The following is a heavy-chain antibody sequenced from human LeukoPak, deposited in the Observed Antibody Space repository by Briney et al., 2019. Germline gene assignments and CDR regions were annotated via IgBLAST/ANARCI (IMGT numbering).Heavy chain of an antibody. V-gene: IGHV4-59*01. CDR1: GGXINNYY. D-gene: IGHD4-17*01. J-gene: IGHJ4*02. CDR3: ARGGDYGDLRYFDY. CDR2: IYYRGGT. Sequence: SETLSLTCTVSGGXINNYYWSWIRQPPGKGLEWIGYIYYRGGTNYNPSLKSRVTFSVDTSKNQFPLKLNSVTAADTAVYYCARGGDYGDLRYFDYWGQGTLVTVSS.